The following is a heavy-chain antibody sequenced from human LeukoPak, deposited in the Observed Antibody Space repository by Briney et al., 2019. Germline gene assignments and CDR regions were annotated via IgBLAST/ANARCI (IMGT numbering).Heavy chain of an antibody. V-gene: IGHV1-8*01. J-gene: IGHJ4*02. D-gene: IGHD3-22*01. CDR2: MNPNSGNT. Sequence: ASVKVSCKASGYTFTSYDISWVRQATGQGLEWMGWMNPNSGNTGYAQKFQGRVTMTRNTSISTAYMELSSLRAEDTAVYYCAYYDSSGYPDYWGQGTLVTVSS. CDR1: GYTFTSYD. CDR3: AYYDSSGYPDY.